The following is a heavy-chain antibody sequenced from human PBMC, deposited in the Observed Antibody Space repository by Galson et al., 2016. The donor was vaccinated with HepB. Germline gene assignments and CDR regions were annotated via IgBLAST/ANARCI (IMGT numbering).Heavy chain of an antibody. Sequence: SVKVSCKASGYPFSSYDFNWVRQAAGQGLGWMGWMNPISGNTGYAQKFQGRVTMTRNTSISTAYMELSSLRSEDTAVYYCTRDLSSGTPGPWGQGTLVTVS. CDR1: GYPFSSYD. V-gene: IGHV1-8*01. D-gene: IGHD1-7*01. J-gene: IGHJ5*02. CDR3: TRDLSSGTPGP. CDR2: MNPISGNT.